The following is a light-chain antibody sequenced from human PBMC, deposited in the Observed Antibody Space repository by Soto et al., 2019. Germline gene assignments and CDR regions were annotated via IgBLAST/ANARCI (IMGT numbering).Light chain of an antibody. CDR2: DAS. V-gene: IGKV3-15*01. CDR1: QRVSSG. CDR3: QQYNNLPSCT. J-gene: IGKJ1*01. Sequence: ETVMTQSPATLSVSPGERATLSCRASQRVSSGLAWYQQKPAQPPRLLIYDASTRAPGCPARSSGSGSGTEFSLTISSLQSEDFAVYYRQQYNNLPSCTFGQGTKVEIQ.